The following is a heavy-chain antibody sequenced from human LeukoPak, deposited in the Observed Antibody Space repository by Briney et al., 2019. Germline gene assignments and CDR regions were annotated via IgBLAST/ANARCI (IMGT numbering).Heavy chain of an antibody. Sequence: GGSLRLFCGAWGFTLSTYNIMGARGSRGKGQEWVSYISSSSSPIYYSVKGRFTISRDNAKNSLYLQMNSLRAEDTAVYYCAGPILTPRWGQGTLVTVSS. CDR3: AGPILTPR. V-gene: IGHV3-21*05. D-gene: IGHD3-9*01. J-gene: IGHJ4*02. CDR1: GFTLSTYN. CDR2: ISSSSSPI.